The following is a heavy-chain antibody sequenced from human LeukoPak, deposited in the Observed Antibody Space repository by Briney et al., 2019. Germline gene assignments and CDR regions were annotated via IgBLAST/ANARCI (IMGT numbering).Heavy chain of an antibody. V-gene: IGHV3-53*05. CDR1: GFTVSTTL. Sequence: GGSLRLSCTVSGFTVSTTLMDWVRQAPGKGLEWVSVIYDDGRSVYADSVRGRFTISRDNSKNMVYLQMNSLRVEDSAIYYCARDRAGRRSWVEFDLWGQGTLVTVSS. CDR2: IYDDGRS. J-gene: IGHJ5*02. D-gene: IGHD3-10*01. CDR3: ARDRAGRRSWVEFDL.